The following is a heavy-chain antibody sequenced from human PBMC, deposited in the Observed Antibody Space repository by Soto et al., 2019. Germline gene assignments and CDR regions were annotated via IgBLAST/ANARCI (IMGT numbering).Heavy chain of an antibody. CDR2: IIGDLSTI. J-gene: IGHJ4*02. V-gene: IGHV3-23*01. Sequence: PGGSLRLSCAASGFTFTSFAMSWVRQSPGKGLEWVSAIIGDLSTIYYADSVKGRFTISRDNSKNTLYLQMNSLRADDTALYFCVKDRFYGDTYFDYWGQGTLVTVSS. CDR3: VKDRFYGDTYFDY. CDR1: GFTFTSFA. D-gene: IGHD4-17*01.